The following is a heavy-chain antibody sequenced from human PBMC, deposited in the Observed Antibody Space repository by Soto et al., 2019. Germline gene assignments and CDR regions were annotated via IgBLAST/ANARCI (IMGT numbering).Heavy chain of an antibody. D-gene: IGHD2-8*01. V-gene: IGHV1-18*01. CDR3: AMAITLMFVAPAY. Sequence: QVNLVQSGAEVKKPGASVKVSCKASGYTFSNYALTWVRRAPGQGLEWMGWISAHSGDTNYAQKFQGRVTMTTDTSTSTAYRELRSLISDDTAVYYCAMAITLMFVAPAYWGQGTLVTVSS. J-gene: IGHJ4*02. CDR2: ISAHSGDT. CDR1: GYTFSNYA.